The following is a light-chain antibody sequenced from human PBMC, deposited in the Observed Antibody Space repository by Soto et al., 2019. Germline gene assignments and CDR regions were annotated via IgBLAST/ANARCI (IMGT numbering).Light chain of an antibody. J-gene: IGLJ1*01. CDR1: SSDVGGYNY. CDR2: DVS. Sequence: QSALTQPRSVSGSPGQSVTISCTGTSSDVGGYNYVSWYQQHPGKAPKLMIYDVSKRPSGVPDRFSGSKSGNTGSLTISGLQAEDEADYYCCSYSGSYTYVFGTGTKLTAL. V-gene: IGLV2-11*01. CDR3: CSYSGSYTYV.